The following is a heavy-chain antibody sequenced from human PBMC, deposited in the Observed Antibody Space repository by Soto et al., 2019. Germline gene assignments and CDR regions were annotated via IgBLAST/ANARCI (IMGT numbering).Heavy chain of an antibody. CDR2: ISGNADST. Sequence: EVQLSESGGGLIQPGGSLRLSCVASGFTFRSYVMSWVRQAPGKGLEWVSDISGNADSTNYADSVRGRFTISRDNSKNTLYLQMNSLRVEDTGRYYCVKGRAFSAVAGSDQWGQGTQVTVSA. J-gene: IGHJ4*02. CDR3: VKGRAFSAVAGSDQ. V-gene: IGHV3-23*01. CDR1: GFTFRSYV. D-gene: IGHD6-19*01.